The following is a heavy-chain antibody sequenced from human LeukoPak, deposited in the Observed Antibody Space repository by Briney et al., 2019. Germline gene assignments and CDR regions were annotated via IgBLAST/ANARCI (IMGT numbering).Heavy chain of an antibody. CDR1: GFTFNNYG. D-gene: IGHD3-22*01. CDR3: AKDMDYDDVSGYYWGFDY. V-gene: IGHV3-30*02. J-gene: IGHJ4*02. Sequence: GGSLRPSCAASGFTFNNYGIHWVRQAPGKGLEWVAFIRYDGNKKYYADSVKGRFTISRDNSKNTLYLQMNSLRAEDTAVYYCAKDMDYDDVSGYYWGFDYWGQGTLVTVSS. CDR2: IRYDGNKK.